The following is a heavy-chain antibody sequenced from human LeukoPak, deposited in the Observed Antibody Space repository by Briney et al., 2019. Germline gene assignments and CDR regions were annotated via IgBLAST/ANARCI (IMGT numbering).Heavy chain of an antibody. V-gene: IGHV3-21*01. Sequence: GGSLRLSCAASGFAFSSYSMNWVRQAPGKGLEWVSSISSSSSYIYYADSVKDRFTISRDNAKNSLYLQMNSLRAEDTAVYYCARDLLITFGGAPYLDYWAREPWSPSPQ. J-gene: IGHJ4*02. CDR1: GFAFSSYS. CDR2: ISSSSSYI. CDR3: ARDLLITFGGAPYLDY. D-gene: IGHD3-16*01.